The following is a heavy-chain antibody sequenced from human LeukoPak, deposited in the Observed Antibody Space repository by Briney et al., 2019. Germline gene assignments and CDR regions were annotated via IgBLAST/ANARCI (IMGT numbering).Heavy chain of an antibody. Sequence: GGSLRLSCAASGFTFSSYGMHWVRQAPGKGLEWVAFIRYDGSNKYYAGSVKGRFTISRDNAKNTLYLQMDSLRAEDTAVYYCARGTGGFGELLRFDYWGQGTLVTVSS. J-gene: IGHJ4*02. CDR3: ARGTGGFGELLRFDY. V-gene: IGHV3-30*02. D-gene: IGHD3-10*01. CDR1: GFTFSSYG. CDR2: IRYDGSNK.